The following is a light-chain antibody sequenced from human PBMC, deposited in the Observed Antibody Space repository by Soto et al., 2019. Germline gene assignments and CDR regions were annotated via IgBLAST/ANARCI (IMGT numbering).Light chain of an antibody. CDR3: QPYGSAPRT. CDR2: KAS. Sequence: DIQMTQSPSTLSASVGDRVTITCRASQSISSWLAWYQQKPGKAPKLLIYKASTLESGVPSNFSGSGSGTEFTLTISSLQPEDFATYYCQPYGSAPRTFGQGTKVDIK. CDR1: QSISSW. V-gene: IGKV1-5*03. J-gene: IGKJ1*01.